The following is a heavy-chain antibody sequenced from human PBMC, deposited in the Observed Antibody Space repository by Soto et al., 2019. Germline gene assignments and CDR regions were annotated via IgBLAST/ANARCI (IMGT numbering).Heavy chain of an antibody. J-gene: IGHJ6*02. CDR3: ARDLWGYCGTDCYPLDV. CDR1: GGSIGTYY. V-gene: IGHV4-59*12. Sequence: SETLSLTCTVSGGSIGTYYWSWIRQPPGKGLEWIGYIYYRGNTDYNPSLKSRVTISLDTPKNQFSLKLSSVTAADTAVYYCARDLWGYCGTDCYPLDVWGQGTTVTVSS. CDR2: IYYRGNT. D-gene: IGHD2-21*02.